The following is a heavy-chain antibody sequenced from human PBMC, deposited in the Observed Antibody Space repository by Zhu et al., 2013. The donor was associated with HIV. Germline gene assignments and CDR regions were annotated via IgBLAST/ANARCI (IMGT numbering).Heavy chain of an antibody. CDR1: GYTLTELS. V-gene: IGHV1-24*01. Sequence: QVQLVQSGAEVKKPGSSVKVSCKVSGYTLTELSMHWVRQAPGKGLEWMGGFDPEDGETIYAQKFQGRVTMTEDTSTDTAYMELSSLRSEDTAVYYCATHEALGYCSGGSCYNNWFDPWGQGTLVTVSS. CDR2: FDPEDGET. CDR3: ATHEALGYCSGGSCYNNWFDP. J-gene: IGHJ5*02. D-gene: IGHD2-15*01.